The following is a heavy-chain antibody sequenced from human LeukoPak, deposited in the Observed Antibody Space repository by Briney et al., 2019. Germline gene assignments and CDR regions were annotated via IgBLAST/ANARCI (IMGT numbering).Heavy chain of an antibody. CDR2: VSRNGISR. D-gene: IGHD1-26*01. V-gene: IGHV3-30-3*01. CDR1: GFLFRNHD. CDR3: ARVVEWDDPFDS. Sequence: GGSLRLSCAGSGFLFRNHDMHWVRQAPGKGLEWVAVVSRNGISRLYADPVKGRFTISRDNSKDTVYLQMDSLRSQDTATYFCARVVEWDDPFDSWGQGTLVIVSS. J-gene: IGHJ4*02.